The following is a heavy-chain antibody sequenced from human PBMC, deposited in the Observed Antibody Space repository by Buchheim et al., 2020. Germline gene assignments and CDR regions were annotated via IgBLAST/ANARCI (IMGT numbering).Heavy chain of an antibody. CDR3: ARDATSYGGYFPLKS. Sequence: QVQLQQWGAGLLKPSETLSLTCAVYGGSFSGYYWSWIRQPPGKGLEWIGEINQSGRINYNPALKSRVTISVDTSKTQFSLRLTSVTAADTAVYYCARDATSYGGYFPLKSWGQGIL. CDR1: GGSFSGYY. V-gene: IGHV4-34*01. D-gene: IGHD5-12*01. J-gene: IGHJ4*02. CDR2: INQSGRI.